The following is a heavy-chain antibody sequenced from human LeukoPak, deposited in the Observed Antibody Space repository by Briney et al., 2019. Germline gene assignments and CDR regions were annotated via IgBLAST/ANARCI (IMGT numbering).Heavy chain of an antibody. D-gene: IGHD2-15*01. V-gene: IGHV3-23*01. CDR3: AARPGEVAVPFDY. CDR2: ISRGGDVT. CDR1: AFTFSTYA. J-gene: IGHJ4*02. Sequence: AGSLTRSCAASAFTFSTYAMTWVRQAQGQGLEWVSLISRGGDVTYYADSVKGRFTISRDSSKNTTYLQMPSLIPADPAVYYCAARPGEVAVPFDYWGQGTLVTVSS.